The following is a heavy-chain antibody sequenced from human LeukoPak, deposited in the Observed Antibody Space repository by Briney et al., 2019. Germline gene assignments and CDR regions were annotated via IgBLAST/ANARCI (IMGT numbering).Heavy chain of an antibody. CDR3: ARGYSTYYFDY. V-gene: IGHV3-74*01. D-gene: IGHD6-13*01. CDR1: GFTFSSHW. Sequence: GGSLRLSCAASGFTFSSHWIHWVRHAPGKGLVWVSRINSDGSSTSYADSVKGRFTISRDNAKNTLYLQMNSLRAEDRAVYYCARGYSTYYFDYWGQGTLVTVSS. J-gene: IGHJ4*02. CDR2: INSDGSST.